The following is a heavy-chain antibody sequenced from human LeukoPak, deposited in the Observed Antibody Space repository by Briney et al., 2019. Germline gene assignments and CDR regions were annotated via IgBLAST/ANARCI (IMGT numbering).Heavy chain of an antibody. CDR2: IYYTGST. CDR3: ARRPNLPADYGDDWRFDV. J-gene: IGHJ3*01. D-gene: IGHD4-17*01. V-gene: IGHV4-39*01. CDR1: GVSISRSFYY. Sequence: LETLCLTRSISGVSISRSFYYWVWIRQPPGKRLEWIGNIYYTGSTYYYPSLKSRVYMLVDTSKNQFSLHFISVTAADTAVYFCARRPNLPADYGDDWRFDVWGEGRGDRL.